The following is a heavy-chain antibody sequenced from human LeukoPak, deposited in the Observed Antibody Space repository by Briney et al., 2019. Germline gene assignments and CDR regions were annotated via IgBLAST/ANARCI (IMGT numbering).Heavy chain of an antibody. CDR2: IYPGDSDT. CDR1: GYSFTSYW. D-gene: IGHD4-17*01. J-gene: IGHJ4*02. V-gene: IGHV5-51*01. CDR3: ARRDPTTATAFDY. Sequence: GESLKISCKGSGYSFTSYWIGWVRQMPGKGLECMGIIYPGDSDTRYSPSFQGQVTISADKSISTAYLQWSSLKASDTAIYYCARRDPTTATAFDYWGQGTLVTVSS.